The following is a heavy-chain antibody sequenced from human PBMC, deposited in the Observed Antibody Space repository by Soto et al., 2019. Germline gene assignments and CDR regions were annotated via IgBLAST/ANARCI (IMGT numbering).Heavy chain of an antibody. CDR2: IYHSGSA. CDR3: ARVEGPFYYGMDV. Sequence: PSETLSLTCAVSGGSSSSSNCWSWVRQPTGKRLEWIGEIYHSGSANYNPSLKRRVTISGDKSKKQFSLKLSTVNAADTAVYNNARVEGPFYYGMDVWGQGTTVT. J-gene: IGHJ6*02. CDR1: GGSSSSSNC. V-gene: IGHV4-4*02.